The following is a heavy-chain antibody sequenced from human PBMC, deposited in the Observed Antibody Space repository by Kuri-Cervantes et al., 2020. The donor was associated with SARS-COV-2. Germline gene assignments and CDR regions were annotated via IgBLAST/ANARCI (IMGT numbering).Heavy chain of an antibody. J-gene: IGHJ3*02. CDR1: GYTLTGYY. CDR2: INPNSGGT. D-gene: IGHD4-23*01. V-gene: IGHV1-2*06. Sequence: ASVKVSCKASGYTLTGYYMHWVRQAPGQGLEWMGRINPNSGGTNYAQKFQGRVTMTRDTSISTAYMELSRLRSDDTAVYYCARDPGGLDAFDIWGQGTMVTVSS. CDR3: ARDPGGLDAFDI.